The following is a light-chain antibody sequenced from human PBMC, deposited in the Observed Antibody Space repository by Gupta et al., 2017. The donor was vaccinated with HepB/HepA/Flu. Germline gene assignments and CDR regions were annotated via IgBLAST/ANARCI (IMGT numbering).Light chain of an antibody. J-gene: IGKJ3*01. CDR2: AAS. V-gene: IGKV1-6*01. Sequence: AIQMTQSPSSLSASVGDRVTITCRASQGIRIDLGWYQQKPGKAPKLLIYAASRVKSGVPSRFSGSGSGTDFTLTISSLQPEDFATYYCRQYVIHPFTFGHGTKVDIK. CDR1: QGIRID. CDR3: RQYVIHPFT.